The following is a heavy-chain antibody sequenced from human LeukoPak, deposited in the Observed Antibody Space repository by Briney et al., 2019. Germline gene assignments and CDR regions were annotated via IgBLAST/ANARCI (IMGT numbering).Heavy chain of an antibody. CDR2: INQDGSEK. CDR1: GFTFSSYW. Sequence: GGSLRLSCAASGFTFSSYWMNWVRQAPGKGLEWVASINQDGSEKYYLDSVKGRFTISRKKAKNSLYLQMNSLRDEDTAVYSCARDGVRDGLYFDRWGQGTLVTVSS. J-gene: IGHJ4*02. V-gene: IGHV3-7*01. D-gene: IGHD5-24*01. CDR3: ARDGVRDGLYFDR.